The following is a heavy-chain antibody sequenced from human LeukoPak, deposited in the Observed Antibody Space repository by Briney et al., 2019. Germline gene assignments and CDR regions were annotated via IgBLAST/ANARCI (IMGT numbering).Heavy chain of an antibody. CDR1: GFTFSNAW. V-gene: IGHV3-15*01. D-gene: IGHD3-9*01. CDR2: IKSKTDGGTT. CDR3: TTDGFYYDILTGYPKVDY. Sequence: SGGSLRLSCAASGFTFSNAWMSWVRQAPGKGLEWVGRIKSKTDGGTTDYAAPVKGRFTISRDDSKNTLYLQMNSLKTEDTAVYYCTTDGFYYDILTGYPKVDYWGQGTLVTVSS. J-gene: IGHJ4*02.